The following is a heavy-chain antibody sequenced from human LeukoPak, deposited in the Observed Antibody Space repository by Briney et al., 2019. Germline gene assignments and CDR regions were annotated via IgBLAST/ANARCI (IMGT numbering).Heavy chain of an antibody. CDR2: ISSSGSTI. Sequence: GSLRLSCAASGFTFSSYSMNWVRQAPGKGLEWVSYISSSGSTIYYADSVKGRFTISRDNAKNSLYLQMNSLRAEDTAVYYCAELGITMIGGVWGKGTTVTISS. V-gene: IGHV3-48*04. CDR1: GFTFSSYS. J-gene: IGHJ6*04. CDR3: AELGITMIGGV. D-gene: IGHD3-10*02.